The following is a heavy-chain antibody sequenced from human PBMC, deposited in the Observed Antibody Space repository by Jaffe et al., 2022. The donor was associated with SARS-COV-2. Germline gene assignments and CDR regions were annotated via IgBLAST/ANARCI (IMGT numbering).Heavy chain of an antibody. D-gene: IGHD3-10*01. J-gene: IGHJ6*02. CDR1: GYTFTGYY. CDR3: ARDGPGEYGSGSYYNLLRYYGMDV. Sequence: QVQLVQSGAEVKKPGASVKVSCKASGYTFTGYYMHWLRQAPGHGLEWMGWINPNTGGTNYAQKFQGRVTMTRDTSISTMYMELSRLRSDDTAVYYCARDGPGEYGSGSYYNLLRYYGMDVWGQGTTVTVSS. V-gene: IGHV1-2*02. CDR2: INPNTGGT.